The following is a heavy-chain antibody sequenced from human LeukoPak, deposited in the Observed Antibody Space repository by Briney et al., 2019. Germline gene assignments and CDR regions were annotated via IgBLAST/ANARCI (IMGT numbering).Heavy chain of an antibody. J-gene: IGHJ4*02. CDR3: ATMYDSNSHYLRDFDY. CDR2: IIPLFRTP. V-gene: IGHV1-69*13. D-gene: IGHD4-11*01. Sequence: GASVKVSCKASGGAFSNYATSRVRQAPGQGLEWMGGIIPLFRTPNYAQRFLGRITITADESTKTVFMELRSLRSDDTAMYYCATMYDSNSHYLRDFDYWGQGTLVTVSS. CDR1: GGAFSNYA.